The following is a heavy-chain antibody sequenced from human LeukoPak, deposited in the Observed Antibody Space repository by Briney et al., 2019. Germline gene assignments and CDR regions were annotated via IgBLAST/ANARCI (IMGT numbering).Heavy chain of an antibody. Sequence: PSETLPLTCAVYGGSFSGYYWSWIRQPPGKGLEWIGEINHSGSTNYYPSLKSRVTISVDSSKNQSSLKLSSVTAADTAVYYCARGVGSSSDYWGQGTLVTVSS. CDR2: INHSGST. CDR1: GGSFSGYY. J-gene: IGHJ4*02. CDR3: ARGVGSSSDY. V-gene: IGHV4-34*01. D-gene: IGHD6-6*01.